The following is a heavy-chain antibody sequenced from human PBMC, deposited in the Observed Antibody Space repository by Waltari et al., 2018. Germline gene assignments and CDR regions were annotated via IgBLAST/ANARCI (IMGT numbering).Heavy chain of an antibody. D-gene: IGHD1-26*01. V-gene: IGHV4-61*02. CDR3: ARGFGELPEEDAFDI. CDR2: IYPSGST. Sequence: QVQLQESGPGLVKPSQTLSLTSTVSGGSISSGSYYWRWIRQPAGKGLEWIGRIYPSGSTTYNPSLKSRVTISVDTSKNQFSLKLSSVTAADTAVYYCARGFGELPEEDAFDIWGQGTMVTVSS. J-gene: IGHJ3*02. CDR1: GGSISSGSYY.